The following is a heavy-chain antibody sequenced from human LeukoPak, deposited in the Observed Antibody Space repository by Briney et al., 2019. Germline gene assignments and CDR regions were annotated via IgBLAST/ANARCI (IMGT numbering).Heavy chain of an antibody. V-gene: IGHV3-11*01. CDR2: ISSSGSTI. Sequence: NPGGSLRLSCAASGFTFSDYYMSWIRQAPGKGLEWVSYISSSGSTIYYADSVKGRFTISRDNAKNSLYLQMNSLRAEDTAVYYCARESYCSSTSCYGGDYWGQGTLVTVSS. D-gene: IGHD2-2*01. J-gene: IGHJ4*02. CDR3: ARESYCSSTSCYGGDY. CDR1: GFTFSDYY.